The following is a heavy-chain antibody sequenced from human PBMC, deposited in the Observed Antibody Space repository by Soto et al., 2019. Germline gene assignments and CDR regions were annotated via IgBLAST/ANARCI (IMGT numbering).Heavy chain of an antibody. CDR1: GYSLTELS. Sequence: ASVRVSCKVSGYSLTELSMHWVRQAPGKGLEWMGGFDPEDGETIYAQKFRGRVTMTEDTSTDTAYMELSSLRSEDTAVYYCATTNDYGDYNWFDPWGQGTLVTVSS. D-gene: IGHD4-17*01. CDR2: FDPEDGET. J-gene: IGHJ5*02. V-gene: IGHV1-24*01. CDR3: ATTNDYGDYNWFDP.